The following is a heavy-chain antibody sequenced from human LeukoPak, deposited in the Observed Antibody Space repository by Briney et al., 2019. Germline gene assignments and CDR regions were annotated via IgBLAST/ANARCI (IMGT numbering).Heavy chain of an antibody. Sequence: SETLSLTCAVYGGSFSRYYWRWIRQSPGKGLEWLAEIDQRGDTNYNPSVKSRVTISVDTSKNQFSLKVRSLSAADTAVYYCARGPTISETVYFDVWGQVTLVTVAS. CDR3: ARGPTISETVYFDV. V-gene: IGHV4-34*01. CDR2: IDQRGDT. D-gene: IGHD1-1*01. J-gene: IGHJ4*02. CDR1: GGSFSRYY.